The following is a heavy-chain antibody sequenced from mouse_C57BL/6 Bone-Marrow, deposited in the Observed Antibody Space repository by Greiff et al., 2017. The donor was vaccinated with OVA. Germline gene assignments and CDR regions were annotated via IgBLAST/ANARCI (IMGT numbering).Heavy chain of an antibody. D-gene: IGHD2-2*01. CDR3: ARESDGYDNYYAMDY. V-gene: IGHV5-4*01. J-gene: IGHJ4*01. Sequence: EVMLVESGGGLVKPGGSLKLSCAASGFTFSSYAMSWVRQTPEKRLEWVATISDGGSYTYYPDNVKGRFTISRDNAKNNLYLQMSHLKSEDTAMYYCARESDGYDNYYAMDYWGQGASVTVSS. CDR2: ISDGGSYT. CDR1: GFTFSSYA.